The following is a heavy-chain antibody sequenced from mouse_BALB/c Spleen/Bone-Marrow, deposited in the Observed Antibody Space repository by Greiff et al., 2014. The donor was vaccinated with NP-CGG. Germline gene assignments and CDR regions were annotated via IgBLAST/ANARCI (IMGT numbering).Heavy chain of an antibody. CDR3: ARQDDGRRALFAY. J-gene: IGHJ3*01. CDR1: GYTFTDYY. CDR2: FYPGSGNI. Sequence: VQLQQSGTELVKPGASVKLSCKASGYTFTDYYIHWVKQRPGQGLEWIGWFYPGSGNIKYNEKFKDKATLTADTSSSTAYMQFSSLTSEDSAVYYCARQDDGRRALFAYWGQGTLVTVSA. V-gene: IGHV1-62-2*01. D-gene: IGHD4-1*01.